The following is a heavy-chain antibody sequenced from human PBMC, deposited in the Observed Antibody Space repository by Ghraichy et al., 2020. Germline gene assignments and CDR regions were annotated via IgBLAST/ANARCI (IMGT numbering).Heavy chain of an antibody. CDR2: IIFSAVST. V-gene: IGHV3-23*01. J-gene: IGHJ4*02. D-gene: IGHD2-15*01. Sequence: GGSLRLSFAASGFTFNTYAMSWVRQAPGKGLQWVSNIIFSAVSTYYADSVKGRFTISRDNSKNTLYLQMSSLRADDTAVYYCAKDVGYCSDGSCSTAVDSWGQGTLVTVSS. CDR1: GFTFNTYA. CDR3: AKDVGYCSDGSCSTAVDS.